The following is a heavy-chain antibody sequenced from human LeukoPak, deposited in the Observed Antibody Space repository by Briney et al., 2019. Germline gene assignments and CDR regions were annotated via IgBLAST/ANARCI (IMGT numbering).Heavy chain of an antibody. J-gene: IGHJ3*02. CDR3: ARAVELWFGELFGAFDI. CDR2: IYHSGST. CDR1: GYSISSGYY. Sequence: SETLSLTCAVSGYSISSGYYWGWLRQPPGKGLEWIGSIYHSGSTYYNPSFKGRVTISVDTSKNQFSLKLSSVTAADTAVYYCARAVELWFGELFGAFDIWGQGTMVTVSS. D-gene: IGHD3-10*01. V-gene: IGHV4-38-2*01.